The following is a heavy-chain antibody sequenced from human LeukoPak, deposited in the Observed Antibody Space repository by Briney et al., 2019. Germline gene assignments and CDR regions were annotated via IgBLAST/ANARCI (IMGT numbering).Heavy chain of an antibody. J-gene: IGHJ4*02. D-gene: IGHD5-12*01. CDR1: GGSISSYY. V-gene: IGHV4-59*01. CDR3: ARGGGGYAFDY. Sequence: SETLSLTCTVSGGSISSYYWSWIRQPPGKGLEWIGHIYHSGSANYSPSLKSRVTMPADTSKNQFSLKLTSVTAADTAVYYCARGGGGYAFDYWGQGTLVTVSS. CDR2: IYHSGSA.